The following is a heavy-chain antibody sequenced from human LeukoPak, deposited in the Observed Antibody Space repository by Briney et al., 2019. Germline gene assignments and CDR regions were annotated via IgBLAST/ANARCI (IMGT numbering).Heavy chain of an antibody. Sequence: ASVKVSCKASGGTFSSYAISWVRQAPGQGLEWMGGIIPIFGTANYAQKFQGRVTITADESTSTAYMELSRLRSDDTAVYYCYYDSSGSLDYWGQGTLVTVSS. CDR2: IIPIFGTA. J-gene: IGHJ4*02. CDR1: GGTFSSYA. D-gene: IGHD3-22*01. CDR3: YYDSSGSLDY. V-gene: IGHV1-69*13.